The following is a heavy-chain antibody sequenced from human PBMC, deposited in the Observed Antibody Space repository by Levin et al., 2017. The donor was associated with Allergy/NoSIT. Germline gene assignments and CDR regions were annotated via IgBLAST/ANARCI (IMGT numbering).Heavy chain of an antibody. CDR3: ARDIIAVAGPYYFDY. Sequence: GESLKISCAASGFTFSSYAMHWVRQAPGKGLEWVAVISYDGSNKYYADSVKGRFTISRDNSKNTLYLQMNSLRAEDTAVYYCARDIIAVAGPYYFDYWGQGTLVTVSS. CDR1: GFTFSSYA. CDR2: ISYDGSNK. D-gene: IGHD6-19*01. V-gene: IGHV3-30*04. J-gene: IGHJ4*02.